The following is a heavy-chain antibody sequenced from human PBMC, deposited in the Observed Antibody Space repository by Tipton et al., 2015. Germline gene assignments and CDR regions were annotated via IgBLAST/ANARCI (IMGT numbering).Heavy chain of an antibody. CDR3: ARALFYGGNTDWYFDL. D-gene: IGHD4-23*01. CDR2: ISHSGNT. Sequence: TLSLTCTVSGGSFSDYYWSWIRQSPGKGLEWIGSISHSGNTYYNPSLKSRVTMSRDTSKNQFSLKLSSVTAADTAVYYCARALFYGGNTDWYFDLWGRGTLVTVSS. CDR1: GGSFSDYY. J-gene: IGHJ2*01. V-gene: IGHV4-59*01.